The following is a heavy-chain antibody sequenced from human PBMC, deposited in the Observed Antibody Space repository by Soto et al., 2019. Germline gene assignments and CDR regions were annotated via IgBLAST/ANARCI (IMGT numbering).Heavy chain of an antibody. D-gene: IGHD3-16*01. Sequence: EVQLLESGGGLEQPGGSLRLSCAASGFTFNSYAMTWVRQAPGKGLGWVSAISGSGGYTYYADSVKGRFTIPRDNSKNTLFMQRNSLTAEHTAIYYCAKERYYDYVWESYYYYGMDVWGQGATVTVSS. J-gene: IGHJ6*02. CDR3: AKERYYDYVWESYYYYGMDV. CDR2: ISGSGGYT. CDR1: GFTFNSYA. V-gene: IGHV3-23*01.